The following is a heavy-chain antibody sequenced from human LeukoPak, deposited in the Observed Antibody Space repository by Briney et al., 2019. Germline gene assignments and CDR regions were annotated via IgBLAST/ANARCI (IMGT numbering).Heavy chain of an antibody. V-gene: IGHV1-2*02. J-gene: IGHJ6*03. Sequence: ASVKVSCKASGYTFTGYYMHWVRQAPGQGLEWMGWINPNSGGTNYAQKFQGRVTMTRDTSISTAYMELSRLRSDDTAMYFCARAGPEADDYGDYRYYYHMDVWGKGTTVSISS. CDR1: GYTFTGYY. CDR3: ARAGPEADDYGDYRYYYHMDV. CDR2: INPNSGGT. D-gene: IGHD4-17*01.